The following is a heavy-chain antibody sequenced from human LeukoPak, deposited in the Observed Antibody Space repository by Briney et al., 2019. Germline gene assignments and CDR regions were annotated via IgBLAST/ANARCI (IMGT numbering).Heavy chain of an antibody. V-gene: IGHV3-23*01. J-gene: IGHJ5*02. CDR3: AKDRAGSGYALGRFDP. Sequence: GGSLRLSCAASGFTFSSYAMSWVRQAPGKGLEWVSAISGSGGSTYYADSVKGRFTISRDNSKNTLYLQMNSLRAEDTAVYYCAKDRAGSGYALGRFDPWGQGTLVTVSS. D-gene: IGHD5-12*01. CDR1: GFTFSSYA. CDR2: ISGSGGST.